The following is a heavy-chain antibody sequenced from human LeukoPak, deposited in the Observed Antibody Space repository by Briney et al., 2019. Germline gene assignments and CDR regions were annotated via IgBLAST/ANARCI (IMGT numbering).Heavy chain of an antibody. D-gene: IGHD3-22*01. CDR1: GFTFSSYA. CDR2: ISYDGSNK. Sequence: GGSLRLSCAASGFTFSSYAMHWVLQAPGKGLEWVAVISYDGSNKYYADSVKGRFTISRDNSKNTLYLQMNSLRAEDTAVYYCARDWEYYYDSSGYAYWGQGTLVTVSS. CDR3: ARDWEYYYDSSGYAY. J-gene: IGHJ4*02. V-gene: IGHV3-30-3*01.